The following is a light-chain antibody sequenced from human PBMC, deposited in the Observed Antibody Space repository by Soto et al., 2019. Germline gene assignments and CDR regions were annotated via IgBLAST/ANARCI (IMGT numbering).Light chain of an antibody. CDR1: QSVSNN. V-gene: IGKV3-15*01. CDR3: QQYNNWPPWT. CDR2: DAS. Sequence: ILMTPSPATLSVSPGERATLSCRASQSVSNNLAWYQQKPGQAPRLLIYDASTRATGIPARFSGSVSGTEFTLTIRGLQSEDFAVYYCQQYNNWPPWTFGEGTKVEIK. J-gene: IGKJ1*01.